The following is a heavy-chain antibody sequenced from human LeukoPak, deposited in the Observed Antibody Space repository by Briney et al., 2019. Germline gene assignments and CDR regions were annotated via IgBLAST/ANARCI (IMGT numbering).Heavy chain of an antibody. CDR1: GGSMSSYY. CDR3: ARDRCSGGSCHSDY. Sequence: SETLSLTWTVSGGSMSSYYWSWIRQPPGKGLEWIGYIYYSGSTNYNPSLKSRVTISVDTSKNQFSLKLSSVTAADTAVYYCARDRCSGGSCHSDYWGQGTLVTVSS. V-gene: IGHV4-59*01. D-gene: IGHD2-15*01. J-gene: IGHJ4*02. CDR2: IYYSGST.